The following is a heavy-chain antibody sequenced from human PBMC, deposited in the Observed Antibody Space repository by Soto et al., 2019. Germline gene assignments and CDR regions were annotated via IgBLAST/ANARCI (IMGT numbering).Heavy chain of an antibody. CDR1: GYIFSNYE. CDR3: ARGRQYDFWSGYYTGDY. V-gene: IGHV1-8*01. D-gene: IGHD3-3*01. J-gene: IGHJ4*02. Sequence: ASVKVSCKASGYIFSNYEISWVRQAPGQGLEWMGWINPNNGDTSYAQKFQGRVTMTTNTSISTAYMEMSSLRSEDTAVYYCARGRQYDFWSGYYTGDYWGQGTLVTVSS. CDR2: INPNNGDT.